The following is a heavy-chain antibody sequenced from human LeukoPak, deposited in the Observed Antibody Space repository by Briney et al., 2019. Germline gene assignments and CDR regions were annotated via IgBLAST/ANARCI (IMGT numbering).Heavy chain of an antibody. CDR2: IYSGGST. J-gene: IGHJ3*02. CDR1: GFTVSSNY. D-gene: IGHD4-23*01. CDR3: ARDLPSTVVTPNAFDI. Sequence: GGSLRLSCAASGFTVSSNYMSWVRQAPGKGLEWVSVIYSGGSTYYADSVKGRFTISRDNSKNTLYLQMNSLRAEDTAVYYCARDLPSTVVTPNAFDIWGQGTMVTVSS. V-gene: IGHV3-53*01.